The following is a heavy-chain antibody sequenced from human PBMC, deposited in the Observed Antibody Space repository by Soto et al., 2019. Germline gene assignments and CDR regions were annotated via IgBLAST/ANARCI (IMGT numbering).Heavy chain of an antibody. Sequence: SSETLSLTCTVSGGSISSYYWSWIRQPPGKGLEWIGYIYYSGSTNYNPSLKSRVTISVDTSKNQFSLKLSSVTAADTAVYYCARGDPLLWFGEKVYYGMDVWGQGTTVTVSS. CDR1: GGSISSYY. J-gene: IGHJ6*02. V-gene: IGHV4-59*01. CDR2: IYYSGST. D-gene: IGHD3-10*01. CDR3: ARGDPLLWFGEKVYYGMDV.